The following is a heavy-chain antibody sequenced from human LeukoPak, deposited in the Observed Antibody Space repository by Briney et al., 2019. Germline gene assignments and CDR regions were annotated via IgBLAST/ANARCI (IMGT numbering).Heavy chain of an antibody. Sequence: SRTLSLTCAVSGGSISSGGYSWSWIRQPPGKGLEWIGYIYHSGSIYYNPSLKSRGTISVDRSKNQFSLKLSSVTAADTAVYYCARDAAAGTWYFDLWGRGTLVTVSS. CDR3: ARDAAAGTWYFDL. CDR1: GGSISSGGYS. V-gene: IGHV4-30-2*01. D-gene: IGHD6-13*01. CDR2: IYHSGSI. J-gene: IGHJ2*01.